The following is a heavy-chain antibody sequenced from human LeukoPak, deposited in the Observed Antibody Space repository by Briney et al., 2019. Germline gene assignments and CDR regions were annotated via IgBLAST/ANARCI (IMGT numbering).Heavy chain of an antibody. CDR3: ARDGTSTDDY. J-gene: IGHJ4*02. CDR2: ISGNNDNP. D-gene: IGHD2-2*01. Sequence: ASVRVSCKTSGYTFSNFGINWVRQAHGQGLEWMGWISGNNDNPNYGQKFQGRFTVTTDSSTSTAYMELRNLTFDDTAVYYCARDGTSTDDYRGQGTLVTVS. V-gene: IGHV1-18*01. CDR1: GYTFSNFG.